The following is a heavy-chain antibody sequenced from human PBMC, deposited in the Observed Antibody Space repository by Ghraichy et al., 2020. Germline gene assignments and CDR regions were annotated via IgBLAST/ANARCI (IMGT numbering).Heavy chain of an antibody. V-gene: IGHV4-59*11. Sequence: SETLSLTCTVSGASIRSHYWSWIWQPPGKGLEWIGYIYYSGSTKYNPSLKSRITISLDTSKNQFSLKLTSVTAADTAVYYCARDSTSGIPFEYWGQGTLVTVSS. CDR3: ARDSTSGIPFEY. CDR1: GASIRSHY. D-gene: IGHD2/OR15-2a*01. J-gene: IGHJ4*02. CDR2: IYYSGST.